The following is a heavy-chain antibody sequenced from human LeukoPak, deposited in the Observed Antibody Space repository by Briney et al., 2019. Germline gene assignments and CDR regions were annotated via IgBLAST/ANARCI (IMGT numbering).Heavy chain of an antibody. V-gene: IGHV4-59*01. CDR1: GGSITSYY. J-gene: IGHJ5*02. CDR3: ARGGVNYKIAGP. D-gene: IGHD3-10*01. Sequence: SETLSLTCTVSGGSITSYYWSWIRQPPGKGLEWIGYIYYSGSTNYDPSLKSRVTISVDTSKNQFSLKLSSVTAADTAVYYCARGGVNYKIAGPWGQGALVTVSS. CDR2: IYYSGST.